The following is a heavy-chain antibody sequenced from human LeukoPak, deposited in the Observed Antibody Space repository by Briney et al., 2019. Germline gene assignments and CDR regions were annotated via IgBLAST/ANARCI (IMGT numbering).Heavy chain of an antibody. Sequence: SEALPLTCSVSGGSISSSSSYWGWIRQPPGKGLEWIGSIYYSGSTYYNPSLKSRVTISVDTSKNQFSLKLSSVTAADTAVYYCARGPYYYDSSGFVYKDNFLYYFDYWGQGTLVTVSS. CDR2: IYYSGST. V-gene: IGHV4-39*07. J-gene: IGHJ4*02. CDR3: ARGPYYYDSSGFVYKDNFLYYFDY. CDR1: GGSISSSSSY. D-gene: IGHD3-22*01.